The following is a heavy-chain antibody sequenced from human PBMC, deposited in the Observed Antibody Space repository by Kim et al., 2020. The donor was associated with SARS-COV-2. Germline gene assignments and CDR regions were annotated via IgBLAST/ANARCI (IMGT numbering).Heavy chain of an antibody. V-gene: IGHV4-39*01. J-gene: IGHJ4*02. CDR2: IYYSGST. CDR3: ARPSSSWGDFDY. CDR1: GGSISSSSYY. Sequence: SETLSLTCTVSGGSISSSSYYWGWIRQPPGKGLEWIGSIYYSGSTYYNPSLKSRVTISVDTSKNQFSLKLSSVTAADTAVYYCARPSSSWGDFDYWGQGTLVTVSS. D-gene: IGHD6-13*01.